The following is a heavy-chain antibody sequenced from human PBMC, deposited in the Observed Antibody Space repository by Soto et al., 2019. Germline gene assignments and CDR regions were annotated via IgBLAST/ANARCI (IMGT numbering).Heavy chain of an antibody. Sequence: PSETLSLTCTVSGGSISSGDYYWSWIRQPPGKGLEWIGTIFYSGSTYYNPSLKSRVTISVDTSKNQFSLRLISVTAADTALYYCARRSAWFYFFSWGQG. CDR1: GGSISSGDYY. J-gene: IGHJ5*02. V-gene: IGHV4-39*01. CDR2: IFYSGST. CDR3: ARRSAWFYFFS. D-gene: IGHD3-10*01.